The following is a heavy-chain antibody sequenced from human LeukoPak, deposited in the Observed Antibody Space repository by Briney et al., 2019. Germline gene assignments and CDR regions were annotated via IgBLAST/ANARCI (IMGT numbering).Heavy chain of an antibody. Sequence: GGSLRLSCAASGFSAASGFAFSNYAMSWVRQAPGKGLEWLSTVSGSGGDTYYADSVEGRFTISRDNSKNTLYLQMNSLRAEDTAVYYCAKDSTIFGVVIDWGQGTLVTVSS. CDR2: VSGSGGDT. CDR3: AKDSTIFGVVID. D-gene: IGHD3-3*01. V-gene: IGHV3-23*01. J-gene: IGHJ4*02. CDR1: GFAFSNYA.